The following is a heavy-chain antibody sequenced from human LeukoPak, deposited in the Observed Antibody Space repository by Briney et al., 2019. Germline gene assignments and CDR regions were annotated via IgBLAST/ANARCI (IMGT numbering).Heavy chain of an antibody. CDR3: AREVLLWFGELLSANWFDP. D-gene: IGHD3-10*01. CDR1: GGSISSGGYS. J-gene: IGHJ5*02. V-gene: IGHV4-30-2*01. CDR2: IHHSGST. Sequence: PSETLSLTCADSGGSISSGGYSWSWIRQPPGKGLEWIGYIHHSGSTYYNPSLKSRVTISVDRSKNQFSLKLSSVTAADTAVYYCAREVLLWFGELLSANWFDPWGQGTLVTVSS.